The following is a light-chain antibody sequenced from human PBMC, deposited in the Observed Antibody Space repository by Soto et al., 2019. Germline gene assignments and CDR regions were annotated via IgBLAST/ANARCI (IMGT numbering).Light chain of an antibody. J-gene: IGKJ5*01. CDR3: QQRSTWPPVIT. CDR1: QSFSSY. V-gene: IGKV3-11*01. CDR2: DAS. Sequence: EIVLTQSPATLSLSPGERATLSCRASQSFSSYLAWYQQKPGQAPRLLIYDASKRAAGIPARFSGRGSGTDLTLTISRLEPEDFAVYYCQQRSTWPPVITFGQGTRLEIK.